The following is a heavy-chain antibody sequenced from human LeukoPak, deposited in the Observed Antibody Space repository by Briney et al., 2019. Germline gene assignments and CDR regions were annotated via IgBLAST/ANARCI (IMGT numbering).Heavy chain of an antibody. CDR2: IYYSGSP. V-gene: IGHV4-59*08. D-gene: IGHD5-18*01. Sequence: PSETLSLTCTVSGGSISSFYWSWIRQPPGKGRKWIGYIYYSGSPNYNPSVKSRVTISVDTSKNQFSLKLRSVTAADTAVYYCARHVGYGNNWFDPWGQGTLVTVSS. J-gene: IGHJ5*02. CDR3: ARHVGYGNNWFDP. CDR1: GGSISSFY.